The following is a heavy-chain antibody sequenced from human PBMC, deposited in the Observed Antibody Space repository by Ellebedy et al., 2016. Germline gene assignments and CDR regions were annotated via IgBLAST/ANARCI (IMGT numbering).Heavy chain of an antibody. CDR1: GYTLTELS. CDR3: ARPGGVCTNSTCYVYFDY. CDR2: FDPEDGET. Sequence: ASVKVSCKVSGYTLTELSMHWVRQAPGKGLEWMGGFDPEDGETIYAQKFQGRVTMTEDSSTATAYMELSSLRSEDTAVYYCARPGGVCTNSTCYVYFDYWGQGALAALSS. J-gene: IGHJ4*02. V-gene: IGHV1-24*01. D-gene: IGHD2-2*01.